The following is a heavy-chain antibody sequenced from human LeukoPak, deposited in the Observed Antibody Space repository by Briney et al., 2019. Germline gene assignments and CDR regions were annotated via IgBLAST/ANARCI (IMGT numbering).Heavy chain of an antibody. CDR1: GFTFSSYS. D-gene: IGHD4-23*01. J-gene: IGHJ4*02. CDR3: ARDLDYGGNSAGLHFDY. Sequence: GGSLRLSCAASGFTFSSYSMNWVRQAPGKGLEGVSSISSSSSYIYYADSVKGRFTISRDNAKNSLYLQMNSLRAEDTAVYYCARDLDYGGNSAGLHFDYWGQGTLVTVSS. CDR2: ISSSSSYI. V-gene: IGHV3-21*01.